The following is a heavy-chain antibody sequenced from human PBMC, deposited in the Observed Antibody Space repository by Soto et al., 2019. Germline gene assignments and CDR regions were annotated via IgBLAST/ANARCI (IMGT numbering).Heavy chain of an antibody. CDR1: GGTFSSYA. V-gene: IGHV1-69*13. CDR2: IIPIFGTA. CDR3: ASKLGQLEVITPGHYYYGMDV. Sequence: SGKVSCKASGGTFSSYAISWVRQAPGQGLEWMGGIIPIFGTANYAQKFQGRVTITADESTSTAYMELGSLGSEDTAVYYCASKLGQLEVITPGHYYYGMDVWGQGTTVTVSS. D-gene: IGHD3-22*01. J-gene: IGHJ6*02.